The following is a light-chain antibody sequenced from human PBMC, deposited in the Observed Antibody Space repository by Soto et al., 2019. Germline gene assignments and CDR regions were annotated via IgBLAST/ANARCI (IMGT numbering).Light chain of an antibody. CDR1: QTISSY. CDR3: QQLNSYLSIT. J-gene: IGKJ5*01. V-gene: IGKV1-39*01. CDR2: AAS. Sequence: DIQMTQSTSSLSASLGDRVTITCRASQTISSYLNWYQQKPGRAPKLLIYAASNLESGVPSRFSGSGSGTDFTLTISSLQPEDFATYYCQQLNSYLSITFGQGTRLEIK.